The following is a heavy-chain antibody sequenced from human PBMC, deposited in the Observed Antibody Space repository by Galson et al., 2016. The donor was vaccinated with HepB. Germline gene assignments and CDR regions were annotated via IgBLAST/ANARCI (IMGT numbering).Heavy chain of an antibody. CDR3: ARDFDPFDP. CDR2: IFYTGST. Sequence: SETLSLTCEVSGGSINRYYWSWIRQPPGKGLEWIGYIFYTGSTKYNPSLKSRVTISVDTSKNQFSLKLSSVTAADTAIYYCARDFDPFDPWGQGTLVTVSS. V-gene: IGHV4-59*01. CDR1: GGSINRYY. J-gene: IGHJ5*02.